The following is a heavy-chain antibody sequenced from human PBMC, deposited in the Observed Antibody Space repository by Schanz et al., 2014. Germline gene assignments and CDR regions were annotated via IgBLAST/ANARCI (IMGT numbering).Heavy chain of an antibody. V-gene: IGHV1-18*01. CDR2: ISAYNGNT. CDR1: GYNITSND. CDR3: ARDRRRYCSTASCLHDNWFDP. D-gene: IGHD2-2*01. J-gene: IGHJ5*02. Sequence: QVHLVQSGAEVKKPGASVKVSCKASGYNITSNDVTWVRQATGQGLEWMGWISAYNGNTNYAQKVQGRVTMTTDTSTGTAYMELRSLRSDDTAVYYCARDRRRYCSTASCLHDNWFDPWGQGTLVIVSS.